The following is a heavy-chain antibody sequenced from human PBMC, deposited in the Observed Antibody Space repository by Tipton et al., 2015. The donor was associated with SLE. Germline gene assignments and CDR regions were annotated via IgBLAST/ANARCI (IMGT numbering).Heavy chain of an antibody. CDR2: ISSSGSTI. CDR1: GFTIGDYY. V-gene: IGHV3-11*04. CDR3: ARASGGLVDF. Sequence: SLRLSCATSGFTIGDYYMTWIRQAPGKGLEWVSYISSSGSTIYYADSVKGRFTISRDNAKNSLYLHMNRLRAEDTAVYYCARASGGLVDFWGQGTLVTVSS. D-gene: IGHD3-10*01. J-gene: IGHJ4*02.